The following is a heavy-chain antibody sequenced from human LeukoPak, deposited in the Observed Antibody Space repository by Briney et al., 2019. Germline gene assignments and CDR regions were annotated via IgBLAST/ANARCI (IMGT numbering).Heavy chain of an antibody. CDR1: GFTVSSNY. CDR2: IYSGGIT. J-gene: IGHJ3*02. Sequence: PGGSLRLSCAASGFTVSSNYMNWVRQAPGKGLEWVSVIYSGGITYYADSVKGRFTISRENSKNTVYLQMNSLRAEDAAVYYCASLDAFDIWGQGTMVTVSS. CDR3: ASLDAFDI. V-gene: IGHV3-66*01.